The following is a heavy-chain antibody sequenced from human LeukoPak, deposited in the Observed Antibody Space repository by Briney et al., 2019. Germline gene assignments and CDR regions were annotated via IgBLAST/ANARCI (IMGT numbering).Heavy chain of an antibody. J-gene: IGHJ6*03. CDR2: INTDGSST. CDR1: GFTFSSYW. V-gene: IGHV3-74*01. CDR3: ASSPGRGDFWSGHMDV. Sequence: GGALRLSCAASGFTFSSYWMHWVRQVPGKGPVGVSHINTDGSSTTYADSVKGRFTISRDNAKNTLYLQMNSLRAEDTAVYYCASSPGRGDFWSGHMDVWGKGTTVTVSS. D-gene: IGHD3-3*01.